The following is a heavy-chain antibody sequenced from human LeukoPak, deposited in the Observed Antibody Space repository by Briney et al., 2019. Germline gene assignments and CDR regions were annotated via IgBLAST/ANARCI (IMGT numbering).Heavy chain of an antibody. J-gene: IGHJ3*02. Sequence: SETLSLTCTVSGGSLSSSSYYWSWIRQPPGKGLEWIGYIYYSGSTNYNPSLKSRVTISVDTSKNQFSLKLSSVTAADTAVYYCARDHSSGWYADAFDIWGQGTMVTVSS. CDR2: IYYSGST. CDR3: ARDHSSGWYADAFDI. CDR1: GGSLSSSSYY. D-gene: IGHD6-19*01. V-gene: IGHV4-61*01.